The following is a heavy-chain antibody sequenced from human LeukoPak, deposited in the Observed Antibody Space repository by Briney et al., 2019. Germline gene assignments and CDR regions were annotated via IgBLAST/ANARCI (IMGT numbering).Heavy chain of an antibody. CDR1: GFTFSSYS. J-gene: IGHJ4*02. CDR2: ISSSSSTI. Sequence: GGSLRLSCAASGFTFSSYSMNWVRQAPGKGLEWVSYISSSSSTIYYADSVKGRFTISRDNVKNSLYLQMNSLRAEDTAVYYCATGMVRGVRIDFDYWGQGTLVTVSS. D-gene: IGHD3-10*01. CDR3: ATGMVRGVRIDFDY. V-gene: IGHV3-48*01.